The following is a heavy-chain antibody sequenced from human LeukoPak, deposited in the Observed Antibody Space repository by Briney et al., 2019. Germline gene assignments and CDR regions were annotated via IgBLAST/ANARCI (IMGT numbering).Heavy chain of an antibody. Sequence: PGGALRLSCSASGFTFSNYAMHWVRQAPGKGLEYVSAISSNGGSTYYADSVKGRFTISRDNSKNTLYLQMSSPRAEDTAVYYCVKPPFITTFGVDAFDIWGQGTMVTVSS. CDR1: GFTFSNYA. CDR3: VKPPFITTFGVDAFDI. CDR2: ISSNGGST. J-gene: IGHJ3*02. D-gene: IGHD3-3*01. V-gene: IGHV3-64D*09.